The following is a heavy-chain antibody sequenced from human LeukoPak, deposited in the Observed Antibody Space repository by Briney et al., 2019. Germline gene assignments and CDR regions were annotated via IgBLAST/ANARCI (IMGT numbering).Heavy chain of an antibody. D-gene: IGHD1-1*01. CDR1: GFTFSSYA. J-gene: IGHJ4*02. V-gene: IGHV3-30-3*01. CDR2: ISYDGSNK. Sequence: GGSLRLSCAASGFTFSSYAMHWVRQAPGKGLEWVAVISYDGSNKYYADSVKGRFTISRDNSKNTLYPQMNSLRAEDTAVYYCARDWYNSPLDYWGQGTLVTVSS. CDR3: ARDWYNSPLDY.